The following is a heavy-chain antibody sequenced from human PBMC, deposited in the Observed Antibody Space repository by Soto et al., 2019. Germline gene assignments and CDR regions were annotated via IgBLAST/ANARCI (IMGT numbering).Heavy chain of an antibody. D-gene: IGHD6-19*01. CDR3: ARWLEALNTSDS. V-gene: IGHV3-11*06. Sequence: PGGSLRLSCAASGFGFSESYMTWIRQAPGKGLEWISYISGSSRDIEYADSVKGRFIISRDNAKRSLSLQMHRRRVKDTAIYYCARWLEALNTSDSWGQGTVVTVSS. CDR2: ISGSSRDI. CDR1: GFGFSESY. J-gene: IGHJ5*01.